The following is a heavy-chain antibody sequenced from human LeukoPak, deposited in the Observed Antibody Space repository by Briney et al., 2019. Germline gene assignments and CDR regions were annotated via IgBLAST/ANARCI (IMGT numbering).Heavy chain of an antibody. CDR2: ISGSGDNT. V-gene: IGHV3-23*01. D-gene: IGHD3-22*01. CDR3: AKGSYYDSSGTYYFDC. CDR1: GFTFSSYA. Sequence: GGSLRLSCAASGFTFSSYAMSWVRQAPGKGLERVSAISGSGDNTYYADSVKGRFTISRDNSKNTLYLQMNSLRAEDTALYYCAKGSYYDSSGTYYFDCWGQGTLVTVSS. J-gene: IGHJ4*02.